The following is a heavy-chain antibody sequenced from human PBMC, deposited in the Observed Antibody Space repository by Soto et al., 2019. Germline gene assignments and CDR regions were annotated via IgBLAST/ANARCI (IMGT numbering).Heavy chain of an antibody. Sequence: PGESLKISCNGSGYSFTIYWISWVRQMPGKGLEWMGRIDPSDSYTNYSPSFQGHVTISADKSISTAYLQWSSLKASDTAMYYCARQTPYCSGGSCYRGWDDAFDIWGQGTMVTVSS. CDR2: IDPSDSYT. D-gene: IGHD2-15*01. V-gene: IGHV5-10-1*01. CDR3: ARQTPYCSGGSCYRGWDDAFDI. J-gene: IGHJ3*02. CDR1: GYSFTIYW.